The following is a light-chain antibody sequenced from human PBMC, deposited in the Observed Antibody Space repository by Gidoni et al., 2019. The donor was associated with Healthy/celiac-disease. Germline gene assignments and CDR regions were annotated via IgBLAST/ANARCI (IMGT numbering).Light chain of an antibody. CDR3: QQRSNWLT. CDR1: QRVSSY. CDR2: DAS. Sequence: EITFTQSPATLSYSPGERATLSCRASQRVSSYLAWYQQKPGQAPRLLIYDASNRATGIPARFSGSGSGTDFTLTISSLEPEDFAVYYCQQRSNWLTFGGGTKVEIK. V-gene: IGKV3-11*01. J-gene: IGKJ4*01.